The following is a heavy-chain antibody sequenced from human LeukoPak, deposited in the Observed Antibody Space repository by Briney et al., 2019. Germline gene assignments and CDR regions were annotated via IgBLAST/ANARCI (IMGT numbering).Heavy chain of an antibody. CDR1: GFTFSSYG. CDR3: ARDGRESEPGVGRAFDY. V-gene: IGHV3-33*01. D-gene: IGHD1-14*01. Sequence: GRSLRLSCAASGFTFSSYGMHWVRQAPGKGLEWVAVIWYDGSNKYYADSVKGRFTISRDNSKNTLYLQMNSLRAEDTAVYYCARDGRESEPGVGRAFDYWGQGTLVTVSS. J-gene: IGHJ4*02. CDR2: IWYDGSNK.